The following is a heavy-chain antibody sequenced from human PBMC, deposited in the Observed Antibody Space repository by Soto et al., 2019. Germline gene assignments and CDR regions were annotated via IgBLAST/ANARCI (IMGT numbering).Heavy chain of an antibody. V-gene: IGHV3-23*01. CDR1: VFTFSAYA. J-gene: IGHJ4*02. Sequence: GSLRLSCASSVFTFSAYAMSCVRHSPGKGLEWVSAISGSGDNTYYAQSVKGRFTFSRDNSKNTLYLQMNSLKAEDTAVYYCAKDSGRGGGSVFQYLGQGTLVTVSS. CDR2: ISGSGDNT. CDR3: AKDSGRGGGSVFQY. D-gene: IGHD2-15*01.